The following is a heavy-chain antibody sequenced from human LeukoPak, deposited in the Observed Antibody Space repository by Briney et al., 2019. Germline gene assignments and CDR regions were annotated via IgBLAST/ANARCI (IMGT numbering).Heavy chain of an antibody. CDR2: INHSGST. CDR3: ARVTDNYYDSSGDY. CDR1: GGSFSGYY. Sequence: KPSETLSLTCAVYGGSFSGYYWSWIRQPPGKGLEWIGEINHSGSTNYNPSLKSRVTISVDTSKNQFSLKLSSVTAADTAVYYCARVTDNYYDSSGDYWGQGTLVTVSS. J-gene: IGHJ4*02. D-gene: IGHD3-22*01. V-gene: IGHV4-34*01.